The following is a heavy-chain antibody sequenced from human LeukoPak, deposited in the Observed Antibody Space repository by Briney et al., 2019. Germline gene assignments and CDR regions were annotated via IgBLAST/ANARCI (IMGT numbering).Heavy chain of an antibody. J-gene: IGHJ4*02. D-gene: IGHD6-13*01. Sequence: SETLSLTCSVSGGSINGYYWNWIRQPPGKGLEWIGYVYYSGSTNYNPSLKSRVTISADTSKNQFSLRLSSVTAADTAVYYCARVESSSLATYFDYWGQGALVTVSS. CDR2: VYYSGST. CDR1: GGSINGYY. V-gene: IGHV4-59*01. CDR3: ARVESSSLATYFDY.